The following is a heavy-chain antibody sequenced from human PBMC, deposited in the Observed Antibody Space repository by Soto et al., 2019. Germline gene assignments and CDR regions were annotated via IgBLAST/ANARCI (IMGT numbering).Heavy chain of an antibody. CDR2: IWYDGSNK. V-gene: IGHV3-33*01. CDR3: AREGRITGTLGWFDP. D-gene: IGHD1-20*01. J-gene: IGHJ5*02. CDR1: GFTFSSYG. Sequence: GGSLRLSCAASGFTFSSYGMHWVRQAPGKGLEWVAVIWYDGSNKYYADSVKGRFTISRDNSKNTLYLQMNSLRAEDTAVYYCAREGRITGTLGWFDPWGQGTLVTVSS.